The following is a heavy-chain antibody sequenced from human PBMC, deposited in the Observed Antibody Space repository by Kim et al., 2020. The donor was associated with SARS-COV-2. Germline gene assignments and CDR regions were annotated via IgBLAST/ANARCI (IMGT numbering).Heavy chain of an antibody. CDR3: ARGFQDQEKEYSRTNYLDD. CDR2: IYYSGST. Sequence: SETLSLTCTVSGGSISSGGYYWSWIRQHPGKGLEWIGYIYYSGSTYYNPSLKSRVTISVDTSKNQFSLKLSSVTAADTAVYYCARGFQDQEKEYSRTNYLDDWGQGTLVTVSS. D-gene: IGHD6-6*01. V-gene: IGHV4-31*03. CDR1: GGSISSGGYY. J-gene: IGHJ4*02.